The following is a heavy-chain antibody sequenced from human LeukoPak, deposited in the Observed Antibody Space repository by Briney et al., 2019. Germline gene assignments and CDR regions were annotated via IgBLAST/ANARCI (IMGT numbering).Heavy chain of an antibody. V-gene: IGHV3-64D*06. CDR3: VKSNWD. CDR2: ISSNGDRT. Sequence: PGGSLRLSCSASGFTFSSYYTHWVRQAPGQGLEYIATISSNGDRTNYADSMKGRLSISRDNSKNTLYLQMSSVRAEDTAVYYCVKSNWDWGQGTLVTVSS. D-gene: IGHD7-27*01. J-gene: IGHJ4*02. CDR1: GFTFSSYY.